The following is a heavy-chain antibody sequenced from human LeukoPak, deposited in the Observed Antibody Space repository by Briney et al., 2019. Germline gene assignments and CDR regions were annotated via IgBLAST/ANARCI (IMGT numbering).Heavy chain of an antibody. CDR3: ARAAGGIRGYSYGTYFDY. J-gene: IGHJ4*02. CDR2: INPNSGGT. V-gene: IGHV1-2*02. D-gene: IGHD5-18*01. Sequence: ASVKVSCKASGYTFTGYYMHWVRQAPGRGLEWMGWINPNSGGTNYAQKFQGRVTMTRDTSISTAYMELSRLRSDDTAVYYCARAAGGIRGYSYGTYFDYWGQGTLVTVSS. CDR1: GYTFTGYY.